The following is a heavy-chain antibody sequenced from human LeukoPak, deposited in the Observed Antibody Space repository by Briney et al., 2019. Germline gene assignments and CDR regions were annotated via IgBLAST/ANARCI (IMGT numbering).Heavy chain of an antibody. Sequence: GGSLRLSCAASGFTFSSYGMHWVRQAPGKGLEWVAVISYDGSDKNYADSVKGRFTISRDNSKNTLYLQMNSLRAEDTAVYYCAKAQPDSYSYYYYYGMDVWGQGTTVTVSS. CDR1: GFTFSSYG. CDR2: ISYDGSDK. D-gene: IGHD5-18*01. V-gene: IGHV3-30*18. CDR3: AKAQPDSYSYYYYYGMDV. J-gene: IGHJ6*02.